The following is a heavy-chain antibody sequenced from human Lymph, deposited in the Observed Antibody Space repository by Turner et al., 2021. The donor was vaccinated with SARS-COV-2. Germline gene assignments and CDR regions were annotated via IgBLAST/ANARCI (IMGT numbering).Heavy chain of an antibody. D-gene: IGHD3-10*01. CDR1: GFTFSTYA. Sequence: QEQLLESGGGVVQPGRSSRLSCAATGFTFSTYAINWVRRAAGKGLEWEAGISYDGSNKYYADSVKGRFTISRDNSKNTLYLQMNSLRAEDTGVYYCARYGSGGYFYDGLDVWGQGTTVTVSS. CDR3: ARYGSGGYFYDGLDV. J-gene: IGHJ6*02. CDR2: ISYDGSNK. V-gene: IGHV3-30*04.